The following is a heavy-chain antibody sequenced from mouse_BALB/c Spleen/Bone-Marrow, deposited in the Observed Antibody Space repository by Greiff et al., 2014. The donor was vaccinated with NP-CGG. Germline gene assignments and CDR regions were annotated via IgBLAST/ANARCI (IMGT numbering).Heavy chain of an antibody. D-gene: IGHD2-4*01. CDR1: GYTFSSYW. Sequence: QVQLKESGAELMKPGASVKISCKASGYTFSSYWMEWVKQRPGNGLEWIGEIFPGSGSTNYNEKFKGKATFTADKSSNTAYMQLSSMTSEDSAVYYCARVITTTGRSWFAYWGQGTLVTVSA. CDR3: ARVITTTGRSWFAY. V-gene: IGHV1-9*01. J-gene: IGHJ3*01. CDR2: IFPGSGST.